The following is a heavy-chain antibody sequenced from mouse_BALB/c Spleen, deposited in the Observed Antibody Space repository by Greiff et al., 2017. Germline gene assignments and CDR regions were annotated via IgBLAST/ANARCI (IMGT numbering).Heavy chain of an antibody. D-gene: IGHD1-1*01. J-gene: IGHJ2*01. CDR2: INPSNGRT. CDR3: ARRAYYGSSYYFDD. Sequence: VQLQQPGAELVKPGASVKLSCKASGYTFTSYWMHWVKQRPGQGLEWIGEINPSNGRTNYNEKFKSKATLTVDKSSSTAYMQLSSLTSEDSAVYYGARRAYYGSSYYFDDWGQGTTLTVSS. CDR1: GYTFTSYW. V-gene: IGHV1S81*02.